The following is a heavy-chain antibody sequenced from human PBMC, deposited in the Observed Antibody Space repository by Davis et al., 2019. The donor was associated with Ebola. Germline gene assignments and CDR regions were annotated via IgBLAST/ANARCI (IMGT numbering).Heavy chain of an antibody. J-gene: IGHJ6*02. V-gene: IGHV1-18*01. Sequence: AASVKVSCKASGYTFTSYGISWVRQAPGQGLEWMGWISPYNGNTNYAQKLQGRVTMNKDTSTSTAYMELRSLISDATAVYYCAMDREDIVLVPADIVYTAGYYYGMDVWGQGTTVTVSS. CDR2: ISPYNGNT. CDR3: AMDREDIVLVPADIVYTAGYYYGMDV. D-gene: IGHD2-2*02. CDR1: GYTFTSYG.